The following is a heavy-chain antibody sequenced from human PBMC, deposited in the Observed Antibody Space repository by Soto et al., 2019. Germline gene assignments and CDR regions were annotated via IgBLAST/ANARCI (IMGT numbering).Heavy chain of an antibody. Sequence: GSLRLSCAASGFTFSSYSMNWVRQAPGKGLEWVSSISSSSYIYYADSVKGRFTISRDNAKNSLYLQMNSLRAEDTAVYYCACSSSWLNWFDPWGQGTLVTVSS. V-gene: IGHV3-21*01. CDR3: ACSSSWLNWFDP. D-gene: IGHD6-13*01. CDR1: GFTFSSYS. J-gene: IGHJ5*02. CDR2: ISSSSYI.